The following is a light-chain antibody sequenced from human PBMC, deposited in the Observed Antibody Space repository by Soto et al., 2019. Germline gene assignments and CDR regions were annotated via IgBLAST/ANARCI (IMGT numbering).Light chain of an antibody. J-gene: IGKJ2*01. V-gene: IGKV3-11*01. Sequence: EIVLTQSPATLSLSPGERATLSCRASQSVSIYLAWYRQKPGQAPGLLIYDSSSRATGIAARFSGSGSGTDFTLTISSLEPEDSAVYYCQQRYNSPHTFGQGTKLEIK. CDR1: QSVSIY. CDR3: QQRYNSPHT. CDR2: DSS.